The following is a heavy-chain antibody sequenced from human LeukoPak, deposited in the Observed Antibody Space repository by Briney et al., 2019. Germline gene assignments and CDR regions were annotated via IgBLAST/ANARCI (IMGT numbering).Heavy chain of an antibody. D-gene: IGHD2-15*01. CDR2: ISHDGSNK. V-gene: IGHV3-30*03. J-gene: IGHJ4*02. CDR1: GFTFSSYG. Sequence: GGSLRLSCAASGFTFSSYGMHWVRQAPGKGLEWVTVISHDGSNKYYADSVKGRFTISRDSSKNTLYLQVNSLRAEDTAVYYCARENIVVVVAARGEFDYWGRGTLVTVSS. CDR3: ARENIVVVVAARGEFDY.